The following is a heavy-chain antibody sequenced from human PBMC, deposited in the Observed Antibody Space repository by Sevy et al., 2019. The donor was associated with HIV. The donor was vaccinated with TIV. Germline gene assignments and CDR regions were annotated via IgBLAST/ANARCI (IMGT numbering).Heavy chain of an antibody. V-gene: IGHV1-69*13. Sequence: ASVKVSCKASGGTFSSYAISWVRQAPGQGLEWMGGIIPIFGTANYAQKFQGRVTITADESTSTAYMELSSMRSEDTAVYYCARGGRHCSSTSCYSWFDPWGQGTLVTVSS. D-gene: IGHD2-2*02. CDR3: ARGGRHCSSTSCYSWFDP. CDR1: GGTFSSYA. J-gene: IGHJ5*02. CDR2: IIPIFGTA.